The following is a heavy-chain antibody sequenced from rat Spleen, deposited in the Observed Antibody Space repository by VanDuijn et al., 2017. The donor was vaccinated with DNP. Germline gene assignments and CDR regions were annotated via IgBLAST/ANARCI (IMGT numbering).Heavy chain of an antibody. CDR1: GFTFSNYD. V-gene: IGHV5-20*01. CDR2: ISYDGSST. CDR3: TTHYPAPDY. D-gene: IGHD1-4*01. J-gene: IGHJ2*01. Sequence: EVQLVESGGGLVQPGRSMKLSCAASGFTFSNYDMAWVRQAPTKGLEWVASISYDGSSTYYRDSVKGRFTISRDNAKSTLYLQMDSLRSEDTATYYCTTHYPAPDYWGQGVMVTVSS.